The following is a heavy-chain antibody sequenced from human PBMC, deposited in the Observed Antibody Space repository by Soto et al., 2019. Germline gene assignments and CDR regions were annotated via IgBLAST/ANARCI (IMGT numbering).Heavy chain of an antibody. CDR1: GGTFSSYA. CDR2: IIPIFGTA. CDR3: XXXXXXXXXXXXXXXYFDY. V-gene: IGHV1-69*01. Sequence: QVQLVQSGAEVKKPGSSVKVSCKASGGTFSSYAIXWVRQXPGQGLEWMGGIIPIFGTANYAQKFQGRVTITADESTSTAYMELSSLRSEDTAVXXXXXXXXXXXXXXXXXXYFDYWGQGTLVTVSS. J-gene: IGHJ4*02.